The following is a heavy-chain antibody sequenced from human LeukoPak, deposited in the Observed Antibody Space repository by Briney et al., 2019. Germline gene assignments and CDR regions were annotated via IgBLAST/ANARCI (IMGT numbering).Heavy chain of an antibody. D-gene: IGHD4-23*01. CDR1: GFTFSSYG. CDR3: ARDGGNYRAGGYFDY. CDR2: IWYDGSNK. Sequence: GGSLRLSCAASGFTFSSYGMHWVRQAPGKGLEWVAVIWYDGSNKYYADSVKGRFTISRDNSKNTLYLQMNSLRAEDTAVYYCARDGGNYRAGGYFDYWGQGTLVTVSS. V-gene: IGHV3-33*01. J-gene: IGHJ4*02.